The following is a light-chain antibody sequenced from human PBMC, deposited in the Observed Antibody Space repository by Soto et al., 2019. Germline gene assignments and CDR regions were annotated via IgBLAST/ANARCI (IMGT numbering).Light chain of an antibody. J-gene: IGLJ1*01. V-gene: IGLV2-14*01. CDR3: DSYTSSSSYA. CDR1: SSDVGAYRY. CDR2: DVS. Sequence: QSVLTQPASVSGSPGQSITISCTGTSSDVGAYRYVSWYQQHPGQAPKLIIYDVSNRPSGVSDRFSGSKSGNTASLTISGLQSEDEADYYCDSYTSSSSYAFGTGTKVTVL.